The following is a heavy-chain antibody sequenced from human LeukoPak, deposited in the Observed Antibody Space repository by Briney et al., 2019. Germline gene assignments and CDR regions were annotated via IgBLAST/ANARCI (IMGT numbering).Heavy chain of an antibody. CDR2: IYHSGRT. D-gene: IGHD5-12*01. Sequence: SESLSLACAVSGVSINSRNWGSWVRQPPGKGLGWIGEIYHSGRTNYNPSLESRATTSVHKSKHHFSLRLSSVTAANTAVYYCARGPRGYRGYGLLRFDYWGQGTLVSVSS. V-gene: IGHV4-4*02. CDR3: ARGPRGYRGYGLLRFDY. CDR1: GVSINSRNW. J-gene: IGHJ4*02.